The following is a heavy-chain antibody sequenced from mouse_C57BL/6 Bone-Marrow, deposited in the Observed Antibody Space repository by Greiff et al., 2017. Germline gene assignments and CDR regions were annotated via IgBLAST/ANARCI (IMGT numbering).Heavy chain of an antibody. CDR1: GYSFTGYY. Sequence: EVKLQESGPELVKPGASVKISCKASGYSFTGYYMNWVKQSPEKSLEWIGEINPSTGGTTYNQKFKAKATLTVDKSSSTAYMQLKSLTSEDSAVYYCARRGKMIFAPDYWGQGTTLTVSS. V-gene: IGHV1-42*01. D-gene: IGHD2-3*01. J-gene: IGHJ2*01. CDR3: ARRGKMIFAPDY. CDR2: INPSTGGT.